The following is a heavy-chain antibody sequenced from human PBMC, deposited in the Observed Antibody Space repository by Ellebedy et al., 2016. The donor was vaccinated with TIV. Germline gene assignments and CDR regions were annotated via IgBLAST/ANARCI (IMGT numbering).Heavy chain of an antibody. CDR2: VSYAGNTK. V-gene: IGHV3-30*04. D-gene: IGHD5-24*01. CDR3: AKDEWERARISWENDC. Sequence: GESLKISCAASGFTFSSYAMSWVRQAPGKGLEWAAVVSYAGNTKYYADSVKGRITISRDNSRNTLYLQMDSLRVDDTAVYYCAKDEWERARISWENDCWGRGTLVTVSS. CDR1: GFTFSSYA. J-gene: IGHJ4*02.